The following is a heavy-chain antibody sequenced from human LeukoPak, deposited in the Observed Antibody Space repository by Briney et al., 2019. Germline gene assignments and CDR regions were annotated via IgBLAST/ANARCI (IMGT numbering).Heavy chain of an antibody. V-gene: IGHV4-59*08. CDR2: IYYSGST. CDR1: GGSISSYY. Sequence: SETLSLTCTVSGGSISSYYWSWIRQPPGKGLEWIGYIYYSGSTNYNPSLKSRVTISVDTSKNQFSLKLSSVTAADTAVYYCARLKGSGSYLGWFDPWGQGTLVTVSS. D-gene: IGHD1-26*01. J-gene: IGHJ5*02. CDR3: ARLKGSGSYLGWFDP.